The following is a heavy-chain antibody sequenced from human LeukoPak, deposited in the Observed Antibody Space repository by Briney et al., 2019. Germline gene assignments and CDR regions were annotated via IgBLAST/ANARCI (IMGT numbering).Heavy chain of an antibody. V-gene: IGHV1-8*01. CDR3: ARGPVYCSSTSCYTGFDY. CDR1: GYTFTSYD. J-gene: IGHJ4*02. CDR2: MNPNSSNT. D-gene: IGHD2-2*02. Sequence: GASVKVSCKASGYTFTSYDINWVRQATGQGLEWMGWMNPNSSNTGYAQKFQGRVTMTRNTSISTAYMELSSLRSEDTAVYYCARGPVYCSSTSCYTGFDYWGQGTLVTVSS.